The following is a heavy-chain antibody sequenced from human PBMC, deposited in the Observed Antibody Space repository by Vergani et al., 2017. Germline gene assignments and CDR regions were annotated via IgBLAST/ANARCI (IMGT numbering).Heavy chain of an antibody. CDR2: IYYSGST. CDR1: GGSISSSSYY. V-gene: IGHV4-39*01. J-gene: IGHJ5*02. D-gene: IGHD3-10*01. Sequence: QLQLQESGPGLVKPSETLSLTCTVSGGSISSSSYYWGWIRQPPGKGLEWIGSIYYSGSTYYNPSLKSRVTISVDTSKNQFSLKLSSVTAADPAVDYCARRPSPGPLWGWFDPWGQGTLVTVSS. CDR3: ARRPSPGPLWGWFDP.